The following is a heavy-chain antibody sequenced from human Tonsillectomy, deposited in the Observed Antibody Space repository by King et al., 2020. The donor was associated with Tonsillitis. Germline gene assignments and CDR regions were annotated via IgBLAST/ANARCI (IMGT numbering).Heavy chain of an antibody. CDR2: INPNSGGT. CDR1: GYTFTDYY. J-gene: IGHJ4*02. D-gene: IGHD6-13*01. V-gene: IGHV1-2*04. CDR3: ARERIVYGSSEPIDY. Sequence: AQLVQSGAEVKKPGASVKVSCKASGYTFTDYYMHWVRQAPGQGLEWMGWINPNSGGTHYSQKFQGWVTMTRDTSIGTAYMELSRLRSDDTAVYYCARERIVYGSSEPIDYWGQGTLVTVSS.